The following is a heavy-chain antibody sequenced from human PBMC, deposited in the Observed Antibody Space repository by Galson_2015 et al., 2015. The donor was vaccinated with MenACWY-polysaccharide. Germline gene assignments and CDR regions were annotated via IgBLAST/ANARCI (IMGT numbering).Heavy chain of an antibody. CDR2: IFYDGRT. J-gene: IGHJ5*02. CDR1: GASISYSNYY. D-gene: IGHD5-18*01. V-gene: IGHV4-39*07. CDR3: ARIEGMNRGNYYNYGWFDP. Sequence: ETLSLTCTVSGASISYSNYYWGWLRQLPGQGLEWIGSIFYDGRTFYNPSFESRAAVSADTSGSQFFLDLNSMTAADTAVYYCARIEGMNRGNYYNYGWFDPWGQGTLVTVSA.